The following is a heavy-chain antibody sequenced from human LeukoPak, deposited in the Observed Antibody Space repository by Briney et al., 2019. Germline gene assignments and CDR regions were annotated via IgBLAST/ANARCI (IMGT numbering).Heavy chain of an antibody. CDR2: IYTSGST. CDR3: ARGWVPQGFYYYYYMDV. J-gene: IGHJ6*03. CDR1: GGSISSGSYY. D-gene: IGHD5-24*01. V-gene: IGHV4-61*02. Sequence: SETLSLTCTVSGGSISSGSYYWSWIRQHAGKGLEWIGRIYTSGSTNYNPSLKSRVTISVDTSKNQFSLKLSSVTAADTAVYYCARGWVPQGFYYYYYMDVWGKGTTVTISS.